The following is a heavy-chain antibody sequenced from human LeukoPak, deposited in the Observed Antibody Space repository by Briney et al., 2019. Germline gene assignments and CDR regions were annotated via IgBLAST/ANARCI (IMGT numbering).Heavy chain of an antibody. D-gene: IGHD3-22*01. CDR3: ARGRGYDSSGYYYYYYYMDV. J-gene: IGHJ6*03. CDR2: INHSGST. CDR1: GGPFSGYY. Sequence: SETLSLTCAVYGGPFSGYYWSWIRQPPGKGLEWIGEINHSGSTNYNPSLKSRVTISVDTSKNQFSLKLSSVTAADTAVYYCARGRGYDSSGYYYYYYYMDVWGKGTTVTVSS. V-gene: IGHV4-34*01.